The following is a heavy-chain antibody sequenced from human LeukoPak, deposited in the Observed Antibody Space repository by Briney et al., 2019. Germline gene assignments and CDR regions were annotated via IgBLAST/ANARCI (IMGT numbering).Heavy chain of an antibody. D-gene: IGHD2-2*01. J-gene: IGHJ5*02. Sequence: ASVKVSCKASGYTFTSYGISWVRQAPGQGLEWMGWISAYNGNTNYAQKLQGRVTMTTDTSTSTAYMELRSLRSDDTAVYYCARDLCSSTSCYENWSDPWGQGTLVTVSS. CDR2: ISAYNGNT. CDR3: ARDLCSSTSCYENWSDP. CDR1: GYTFTSYG. V-gene: IGHV1-18*01.